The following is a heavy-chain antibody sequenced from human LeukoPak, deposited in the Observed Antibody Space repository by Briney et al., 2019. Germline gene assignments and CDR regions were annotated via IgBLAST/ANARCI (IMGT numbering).Heavy chain of an antibody. D-gene: IGHD3-22*01. CDR3: AKVPSRGVVVITTDAFDI. CDR1: GFTFSDYY. Sequence: GGSLRLSCAASGFTFSDYYMTWVCQAPGKGLEWLSYITNRGDTVFYADSVKGRFTVSRDNAKRSLYLQIESLRAEDTAVYYCAKVPSRGVVVITTDAFDIWGQGTMVTVSS. V-gene: IGHV3-11*01. CDR2: ITNRGDTV. J-gene: IGHJ3*02.